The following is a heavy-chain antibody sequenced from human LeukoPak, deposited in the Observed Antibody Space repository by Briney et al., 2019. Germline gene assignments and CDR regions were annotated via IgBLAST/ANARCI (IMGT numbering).Heavy chain of an antibody. D-gene: IGHD6-13*01. CDR2: INPNSGGT. Sequence: GASVKVSCKASGYTFTGYYMHWVRQAPGQGLEWMGWINPNSGGTNYAQKFQGRVTMTRDTSISTAYMELSRLRSDDTAVYYCARGLCSSSWYEDYWGQGTLVTVSS. J-gene: IGHJ4*02. CDR1: GYTFTGYY. V-gene: IGHV1-2*02. CDR3: ARGLCSSSWYEDY.